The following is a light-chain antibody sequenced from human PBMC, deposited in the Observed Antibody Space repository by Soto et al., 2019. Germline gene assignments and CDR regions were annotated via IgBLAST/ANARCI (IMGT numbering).Light chain of an antibody. CDR1: QSISGW. CDR2: ETS. Sequence: DIQMTQSPSTLSASVGDRVTITCRASQSISGWLAWFQQKPGKAPKLLIYETSRLESGVPSRFSGSGSGTEFTLTISSLQPDDFATYYCQQYETYWTFGQGTKVEIK. V-gene: IGKV1-5*03. CDR3: QQYETYWT. J-gene: IGKJ1*01.